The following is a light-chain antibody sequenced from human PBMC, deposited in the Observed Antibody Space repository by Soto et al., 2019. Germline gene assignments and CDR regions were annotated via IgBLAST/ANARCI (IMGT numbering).Light chain of an antibody. Sequence: QPVLTQPPSVSGAPGQRVTVSCIGSSSNIGAGYPVHWYQQLPGTAPQLLIYGNTNRPSGVPDRFSGSKSGTSASLAITGRQAEDEADYYCQCYDSSLSGWVFGVGTKLTVL. J-gene: IGLJ3*02. CDR1: SSNIGAGYP. CDR3: QCYDSSLSGWV. V-gene: IGLV1-40*01. CDR2: GNT.